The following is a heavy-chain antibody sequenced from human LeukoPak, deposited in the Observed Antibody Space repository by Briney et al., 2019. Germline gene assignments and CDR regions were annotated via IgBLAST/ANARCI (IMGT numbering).Heavy chain of an antibody. D-gene: IGHD6-19*01. CDR1: GFTFSSYS. J-gene: IGHJ4*02. CDR2: ISGSGGST. CDR3: AKDGAEQWLPALTVRFDY. Sequence: PGGSLRLSCAASGFTFSSYSMNWVRQAPGKGLEWVSAISGSGGSTYYADSVKGRFTISRDNSKNTLYLQMNSLRAEDTAVYYCAKDGAEQWLPALTVRFDYWGQGTLVTVSS. V-gene: IGHV3-23*01.